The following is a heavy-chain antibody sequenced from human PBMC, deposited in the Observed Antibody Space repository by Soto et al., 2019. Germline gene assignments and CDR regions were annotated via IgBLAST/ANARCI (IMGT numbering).Heavy chain of an antibody. J-gene: IGHJ5*01. D-gene: IGHD6-19*01. CDR3: AGQNVTIAVASYGRSNWFDS. CDR2: IYFTGNT. Sequence: PSETLSLTCSASGVSITSSSHFWGWVRQPPGKGLEWIGTIYFTGNTYYTPSLKSRLTMSIDTSKNEFSLRLNSVAAADTAVYYCAGQNVTIAVASYGRSNWFDSWGQGTLVTVSS. V-gene: IGHV4-39*01. CDR1: GVSITSSSHF.